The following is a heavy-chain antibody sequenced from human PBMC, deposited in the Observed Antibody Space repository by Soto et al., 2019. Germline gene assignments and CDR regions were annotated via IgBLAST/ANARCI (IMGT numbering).Heavy chain of an antibody. CDR2: IKSKTDGGTT. V-gene: IGHV3-15*01. CDR1: GFTFSNAW. D-gene: IGHD3-10*01. J-gene: IGHJ6*02. Sequence: PGGSLRLSCAASGFTFSNAWMSWVRQAPGKGLEWVGRIKSKTDGGTTDYAAPVKGRFTISRDDSKNTLYLQMNSLKTEDTAVYYCTTEPIPGSYYDYYYYGMDVWGQGTTVTVSS. CDR3: TTEPIPGSYYDYYYYGMDV.